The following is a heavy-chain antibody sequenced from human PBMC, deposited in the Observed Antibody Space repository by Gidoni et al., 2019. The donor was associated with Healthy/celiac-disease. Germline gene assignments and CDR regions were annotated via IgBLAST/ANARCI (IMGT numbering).Heavy chain of an antibody. V-gene: IGHV3-23*01. Sequence: EVQLLESGGGLVQPGGSLRLSCAASGFTFSSYAMSWVRQAPGKGLEWVSAISGSGGSTYYADSVKGRFTISRDNSKNTLYLQMNSLRAEDTAVYYCAKSYYDFWSGYYNYYYYYMDVWGKGTTVTVSS. D-gene: IGHD3-3*01. CDR2: ISGSGGST. CDR3: AKSYYDFWSGYYNYYYYYMDV. CDR1: GFTFSSYA. J-gene: IGHJ6*03.